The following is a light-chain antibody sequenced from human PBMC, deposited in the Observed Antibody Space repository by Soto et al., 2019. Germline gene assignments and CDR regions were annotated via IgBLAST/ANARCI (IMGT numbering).Light chain of an antibody. CDR3: QKYNSGPYT. CDR2: TAA. Sequence: IQLTQSPSSLSASVRHRHTHTCLATQDIAKYLAWYQQKPGKVPNLLIHTAATLQSGVPSRFSGSGYGTDFTLTISSLQPEDVATYYCQKYNSGPYTFGPGTKVDI. CDR1: QDIAKY. V-gene: IGKV1-27*01. J-gene: IGKJ3*01.